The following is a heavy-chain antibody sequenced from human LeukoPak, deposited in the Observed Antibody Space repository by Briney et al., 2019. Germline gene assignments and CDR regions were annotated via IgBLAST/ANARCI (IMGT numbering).Heavy chain of an antibody. CDR1: GFTFSSYW. V-gene: IGHV3-7*03. CDR2: IKQDGSEK. J-gene: IGHJ4*02. CDR3: AKDIGPYSSSPTGY. D-gene: IGHD6-13*01. Sequence: GGSLRLSCAASGFTFSSYWMSWVRQAPGKGLEWVANIKQDGSEKYYVDSVKGRFTISRDNAKNSLYLQMNSLRAEDTALYYCAKDIGPYSSSPTGYWGQGTLVTVSS.